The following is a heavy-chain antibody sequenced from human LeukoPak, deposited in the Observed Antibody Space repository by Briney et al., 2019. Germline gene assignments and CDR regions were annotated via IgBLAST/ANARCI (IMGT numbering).Heavy chain of an antibody. CDR1: GYTFTSYG. Sequence: LVASVKVSCKASGYTFTSYGISWVRQAPGQGLEWMGWISAYNGNTNYAQKLQGRVTMTTDTSTSTAYMELRSLRSDDTAVYYCARCSSGWSYYYYYYMDVWGKGTTVTISS. CDR3: ARCSSGWSYYYYYYMDV. D-gene: IGHD6-19*01. CDR2: ISAYNGNT. J-gene: IGHJ6*03. V-gene: IGHV1-18*01.